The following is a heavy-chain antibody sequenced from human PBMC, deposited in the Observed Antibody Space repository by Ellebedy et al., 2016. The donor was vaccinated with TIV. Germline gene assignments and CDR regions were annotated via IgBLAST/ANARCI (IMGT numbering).Heavy chain of an antibody. CDR2: IIPIFNTT. CDR1: GGTFITYA. Sequence: AASVKVSCKASGGTFITYAINWVRQAPGQGLEWMGGIIPIFNTTNYAQKFQGRVTITADESTSTAYMELSRLRSDDTAVYYCARPETIYNYDSSGYLGHPFDYWGQGTLVTVSS. D-gene: IGHD3-22*01. J-gene: IGHJ4*02. V-gene: IGHV1-69*13. CDR3: ARPETIYNYDSSGYLGHPFDY.